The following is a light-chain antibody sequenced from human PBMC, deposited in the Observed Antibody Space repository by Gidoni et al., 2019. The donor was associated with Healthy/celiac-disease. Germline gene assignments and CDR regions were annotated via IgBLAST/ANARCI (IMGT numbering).Light chain of an antibody. V-gene: IGKV1-33*01. CDR3: QKYDKLAHT. CDR2: DAS. CDR1: QDISNY. Sequence: DIQITQSPSSLSASVGDRVTITCQASQDISNYLNWYQQNTGKAPKLMIYDASKLETGVPSRFSESGSGRDYTVNISSLQPEDRATYYCQKYDKLAHTFGGGTKVEIK. J-gene: IGKJ4*01.